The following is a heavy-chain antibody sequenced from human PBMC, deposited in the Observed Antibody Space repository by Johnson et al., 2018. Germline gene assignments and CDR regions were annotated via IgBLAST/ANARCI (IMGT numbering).Heavy chain of an antibody. J-gene: IGHJ6*02. V-gene: IGHV3-33*01. CDR1: GFTFRSYG. CDR2: TWYDGSDQ. Sequence: QVQLVESGGGVVQPGRSLRLSCATSGFTFRSYGMHWVRQAPGKGLEWVAVTWYDGSDQDYADSVKGRFTISRDTSKNTLYLQMNSLRAEEPAVYFCTRETYCSGGSCGMDVWGQGTTVIVSS. CDR3: TRETYCSGGSCGMDV. D-gene: IGHD2-15*01.